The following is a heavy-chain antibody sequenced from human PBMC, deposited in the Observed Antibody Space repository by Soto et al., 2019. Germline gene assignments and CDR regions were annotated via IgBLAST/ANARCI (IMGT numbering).Heavy chain of an antibody. Sequence: EVQLLESGGGLVQPGGSLRLSCAASGFTFSSYSMSWVRQAPGKGLEWVSGFRSSGDDGTTYYADSVKGRFTISRDNSKNTLFLQMDNLRAEDTAIYYCAKKVNSGPGSQYFDYWGQGTTVTVSS. CDR1: GFTFSSYS. V-gene: IGHV3-23*01. CDR2: FRSSGDDGTT. D-gene: IGHD3-10*01. J-gene: IGHJ4*01. CDR3: AKKVNSGPGSQYFDY.